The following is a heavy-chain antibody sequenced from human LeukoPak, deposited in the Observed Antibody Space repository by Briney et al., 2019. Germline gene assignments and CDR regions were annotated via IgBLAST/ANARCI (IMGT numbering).Heavy chain of an antibody. V-gene: IGHV4-30-4*08. CDR2: IYYSGIA. CDR1: GDSIASGDYY. D-gene: IGHD5-24*01. J-gene: IGHJ3*02. Sequence: PSETLSLTCTVSGDSIASGDYYWSWIRQPPGKGLEWIGYIYYSGIAYYHPSLKSRVSISVDTSKNQFSLNLNSVTAADTAVYYCARHGGAFDIWGQGTMVTVSS. CDR3: ARHGGAFDI.